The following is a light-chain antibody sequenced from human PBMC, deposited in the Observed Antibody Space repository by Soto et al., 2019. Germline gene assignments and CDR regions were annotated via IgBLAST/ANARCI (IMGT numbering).Light chain of an antibody. Sequence: DIVMTQSPLSLPVTPGEPASISCRSSQSLLHRNGYHFLAWYLQKPGQAPHVLIYLGSTRASGVPGRFSGGGSGTDFTLKISGVESEDVGVYYCSQTLQTPWTFXQRSKVDIK. V-gene: IGKV2-28*01. CDR2: LGS. J-gene: IGKJ1*01. CDR1: QSLLHRNGYHF. CDR3: SQTLQTPWT.